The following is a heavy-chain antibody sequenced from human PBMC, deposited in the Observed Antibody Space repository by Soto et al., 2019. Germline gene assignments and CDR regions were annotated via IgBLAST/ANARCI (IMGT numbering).Heavy chain of an antibody. V-gene: IGHV5-51*01. CDR1: GIKFGGSG. CDR2: IYPGDSDT. J-gene: IGHJ4*02. D-gene: IGHD1-7*01. CDR3: ARAGFIGTPPDY. Sequence: XESLKVSWQASGIKFGGSGGGWVLQMPGKGLEWMGIIYPGDSDTRYSPSFQGQVTISADKSISTAYLQWRSLKPSDTAKYYCARAGFIGTPPDYCGQRTRVTVSS.